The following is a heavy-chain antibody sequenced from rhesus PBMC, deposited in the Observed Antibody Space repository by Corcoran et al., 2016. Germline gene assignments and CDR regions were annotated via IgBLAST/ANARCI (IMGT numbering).Heavy chain of an antibody. CDR3: AGRPGSGTWNLGYNRFDL. D-gene: IGHD6-25*01. J-gene: IGHJ5-1*01. Sequence: QVQLQESGPGLVKPSETLSLTCAVSGGSISVYYWNWIRQPPGKGLEWIGYIGGSTGSTPSSPSLKSRVTSSTDTSKNQFSLRVDAGTAADTAVYYWAGRPGSGTWNLGYNRFDLWGAGVLVTVSS. V-gene: IGHV4-165*02. CDR2: IGGSTGST. CDR1: GGSISVYY.